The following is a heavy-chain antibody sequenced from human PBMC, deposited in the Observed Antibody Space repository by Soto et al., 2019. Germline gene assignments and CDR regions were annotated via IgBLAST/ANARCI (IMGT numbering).Heavy chain of an antibody. Sequence: LSLTCTVTGGTLSGYYWTWIRQSAGGGLEWIGRIYSSGGTNYNPSLKSRVTISLDTSMSHFSLRLRSVSAADTAAYYCARGQRFSDWFDPWGQGTLVTVSS. V-gene: IGHV4-4*07. D-gene: IGHD3-3*01. CDR3: ARGQRFSDWFDP. CDR2: IYSSGGT. CDR1: GGTLSGYY. J-gene: IGHJ5*02.